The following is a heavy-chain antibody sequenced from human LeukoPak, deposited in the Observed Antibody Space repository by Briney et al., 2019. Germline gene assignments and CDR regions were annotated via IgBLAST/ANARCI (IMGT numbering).Heavy chain of an antibody. D-gene: IGHD2-2*03. V-gene: IGHV3-49*04. CDR3: TRDPGYCSSTSCHNWFDP. CDR2: IRSKAYGGTT. J-gene: IGHJ5*02. Sequence: PGRSLRLSCTAFGFTFGDYAMSWVRQAPGKGLEWVGFIRSKAYGGTTEYAASVKGRFTISRDDSKSIAYLQMNSLKTEDTAVYYCTRDPGYCSSTSCHNWFDPWGQGTLVTVSS. CDR1: GFTFGDYA.